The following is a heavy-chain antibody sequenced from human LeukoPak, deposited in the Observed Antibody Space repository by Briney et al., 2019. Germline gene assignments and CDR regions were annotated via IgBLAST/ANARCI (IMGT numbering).Heavy chain of an antibody. CDR2: VLSDGSDQ. CDR1: GFTFNTYA. J-gene: IGHJ6*03. CDR3: ARVSKPGWYDYYYMDV. D-gene: IGHD2/OR15-2a*01. Sequence: PGGSLRLSCAASGFTFNTYATKWVRQAPGKGLEWMAVVLSDGSDQYYADSVQGRFTVSRDNSKNILYLQMDSLRVEDTAVYYCARVSKPGWYDYYYMDVWGKGTAVTVSS. V-gene: IGHV3-30*04.